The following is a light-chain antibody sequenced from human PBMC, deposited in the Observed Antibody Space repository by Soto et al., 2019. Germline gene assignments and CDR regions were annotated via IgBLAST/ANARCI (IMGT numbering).Light chain of an antibody. CDR3: SSYTSSSTLYV. CDR1: SSDVGSYTY. J-gene: IGLJ1*01. Sequence: VLTQPASVSGSPRQSITISCTGASSDVGSYTYVSWYQQHPGKAPKLMIYEVNNRPSGVSNRFSGSKSGNTASLTISGLQAEDEADYYCSSYTSSSTLYVFGTGTTVTVL. V-gene: IGLV2-14*01. CDR2: EVN.